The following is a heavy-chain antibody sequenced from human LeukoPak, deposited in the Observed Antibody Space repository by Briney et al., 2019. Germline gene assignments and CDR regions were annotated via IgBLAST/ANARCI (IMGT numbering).Heavy chain of an antibody. Sequence: AGGSLRLSCAASGFTVSSNYMSWVRQAPGKGLEWVSVIYSGGSTYYADSVKGRFTISRDNSKNTLYLQMNSLRAEDTAVYYCARGGYGDPYVGLHFDYWGQGTLVTVSS. CDR2: IYSGGST. CDR1: GFTVSSNY. V-gene: IGHV3-66*01. J-gene: IGHJ4*02. CDR3: ARGGYGDPYVGLHFDY. D-gene: IGHD4-17*01.